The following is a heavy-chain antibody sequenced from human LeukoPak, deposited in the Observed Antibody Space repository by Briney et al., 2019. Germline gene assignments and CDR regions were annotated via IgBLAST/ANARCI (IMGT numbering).Heavy chain of an antibody. Sequence: GGSLRLSCAASGFTVSSNYMSWVRQAPGKGMEWDSVICSGGIYNDGTTNYGDSVKGRLTISRDNSKNTLYLQMNSLRAEDTAVYYCARRELLGYSYGLRTFNIWGQGTTVTVSS. CDR1: GFTVSSNY. CDR3: ARRELLGYSYGLRTFNI. J-gene: IGHJ3*02. V-gene: IGHV3-66*04. D-gene: IGHD5-18*01. CDR2: ICSGGIYNDGTT.